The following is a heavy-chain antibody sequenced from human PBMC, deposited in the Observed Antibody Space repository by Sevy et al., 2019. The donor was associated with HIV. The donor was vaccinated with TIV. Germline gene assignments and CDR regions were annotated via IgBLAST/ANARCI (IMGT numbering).Heavy chain of an antibody. CDR2: IKQDGSEK. CDR3: ARLGYCSGGSCYANDY. J-gene: IGHJ4*02. D-gene: IGHD2-15*01. V-gene: IGHV3-7*01. Sequence: GGSLRLSCAASGFTFSSYWMSWVRQAPGKGLEWVANIKQDGSEKYYVDSVKGRFTISRDNAKKSLYLQMNSLRAEDTAVYYCARLGYCSGGSCYANDYWGQGTLVTVSS. CDR1: GFTFSSYW.